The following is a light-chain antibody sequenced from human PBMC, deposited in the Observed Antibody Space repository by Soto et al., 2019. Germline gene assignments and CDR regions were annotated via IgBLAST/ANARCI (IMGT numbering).Light chain of an antibody. CDR2: WAT. Sequence: DIVMTQSPDSLAVSLGERATINCKSSQSVLYSSNNKNYLAWYQQKPGQPPKLLIYWATTRVSGVPDRSSGSGSGTDFTLTISSMQAEDVAVYYCQQYYSTPRWTFGQGTKVDIK. J-gene: IGKJ1*01. V-gene: IGKV4-1*01. CDR3: QQYYSTPRWT. CDR1: QSVLYSSNNKNY.